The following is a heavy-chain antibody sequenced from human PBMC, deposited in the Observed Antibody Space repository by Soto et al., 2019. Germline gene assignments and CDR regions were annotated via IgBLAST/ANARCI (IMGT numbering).Heavy chain of an antibody. Sequence: QVQLVQCGAEVRGQGASVKVSCRASGYTCTSYDVNWVRQATGHAPEWMGWMNPNTGNAGYAQKFQGRVTMTRDTSINTAYMELSSLTSEDTAVYYCGRYTAVLPGDHWGQGTLVTVSS. CDR1: GYTCTSYD. CDR2: MNPNTGNA. CDR3: GRYTAVLPGDH. J-gene: IGHJ4*02. V-gene: IGHV1-8*01. D-gene: IGHD5-18*01.